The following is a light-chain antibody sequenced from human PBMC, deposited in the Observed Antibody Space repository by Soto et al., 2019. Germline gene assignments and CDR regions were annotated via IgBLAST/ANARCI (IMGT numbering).Light chain of an antibody. CDR1: QSVSSK. J-gene: IGKJ1*01. V-gene: IGKV3-15*01. Sequence: ETVMTQSPATLSVSPGERATLSCRASQSVSSKLAWYQQKPGQAPRLLIYGASTRATGIPARFSGSGSGTEFTLTISSLQSEDFAVYYCQQYNQWPRTFGQGTKVEIK. CDR3: QQYNQWPRT. CDR2: GAS.